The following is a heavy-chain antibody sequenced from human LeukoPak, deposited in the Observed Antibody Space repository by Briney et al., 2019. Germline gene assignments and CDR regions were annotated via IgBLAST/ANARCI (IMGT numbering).Heavy chain of an antibody. CDR1: GGSISSSNW. V-gene: IGHV4-4*02. CDR3: ARESDPYYYGSGSFYFDY. J-gene: IGHJ4*02. CDR2: IYHSGST. Sequence: SETLSLTCAVSGGSISSSNWWSWVRQPPGKGLEWIGEIYHSGSTNYNPSLKSRVTISVDKSKNQFSLKLSSVTAADTAVYYCARESDPYYYGSGSFYFDYWGQGTLVTVSS. D-gene: IGHD3-10*01.